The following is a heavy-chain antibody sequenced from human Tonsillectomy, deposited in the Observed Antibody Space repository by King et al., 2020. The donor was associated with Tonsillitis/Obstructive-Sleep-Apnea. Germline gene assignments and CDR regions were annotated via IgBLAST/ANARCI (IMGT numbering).Heavy chain of an antibody. J-gene: IGHJ4*02. D-gene: IGHD3-16*02. CDR3: ARGRYDYVWGTYRKDYYFDS. CDR2: INHSGST. V-gene: IGHV4-34*01. Sequence: VQLQQWGAGLLKPSETLSLTCAVYGESFSGYYWNWIRQPPGKGLEWIGEINHSGSTNYNPSLKSGVTISLDTSKNQFSLNLTSVTAADTAVYYCARGRYDYVWGTYRKDYYFDSWGQGSLVTVAS. CDR1: GESFSGYY.